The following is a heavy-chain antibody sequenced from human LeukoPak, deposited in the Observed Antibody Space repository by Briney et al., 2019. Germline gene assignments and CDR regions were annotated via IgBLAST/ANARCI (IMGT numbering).Heavy chain of an antibody. V-gene: IGHV3-72*01. J-gene: IGHJ3*01. D-gene: IGHD1-20*01. CDR3: ARVSAITGATDALDF. CDR2: IRKKPNSYTT. CDR1: GFTFSDHF. Sequence: GGSLRLSCAASGFTFSDHFMDWVRRAPGKGLEWVGRIRKKPNSYTTEYAASVKGRFTISRDDSKNSLYLQMNSLEAEDTGVYYCARVSAITGATDALDFWGQGAMVTVSS.